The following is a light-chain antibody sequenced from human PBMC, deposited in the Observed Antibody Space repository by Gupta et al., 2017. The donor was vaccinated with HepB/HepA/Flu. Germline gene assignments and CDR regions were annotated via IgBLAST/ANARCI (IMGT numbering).Light chain of an antibody. CDR3: QQYNNWPQT. Sequence: EIVMTQSPATLSVSTGDRATLSCRASQSVSSNLAWYQQKPGQAPRLLIYGASTRATGIPARFSCSGSGTEFTLTISSLQSEDFAVYYCQQYNNWPQTFGQGTKVEIK. J-gene: IGKJ1*01. V-gene: IGKV3-15*01. CDR2: GAS. CDR1: QSVSSN.